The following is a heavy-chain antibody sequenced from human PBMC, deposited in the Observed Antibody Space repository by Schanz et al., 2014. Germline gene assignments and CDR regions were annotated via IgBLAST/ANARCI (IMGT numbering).Heavy chain of an antibody. J-gene: IGHJ4*02. D-gene: IGHD3-3*01. CDR1: GFSFSSYA. V-gene: IGHV3-23*01. CDR3: VRDSFFAFDY. Sequence: DVQLLESGGGLVQPGGSLRLSCATSGFSFSSYAINWVRQAPGMGLEWVSAISGRDGSTYYADSVRGRFTISRDNAKNTLYLQMNSLRAEDTAVYYCVRDSFFAFDYWGQGTLXTVSS. CDR2: ISGRDGST.